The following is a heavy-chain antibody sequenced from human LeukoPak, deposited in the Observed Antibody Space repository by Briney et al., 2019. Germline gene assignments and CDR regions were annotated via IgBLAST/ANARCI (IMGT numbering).Heavy chain of an antibody. CDR1: GGSISSDTYF. V-gene: IGHV4-39*01. CDR3: ASEAHRGGGFDS. Sequence: SETLSLTCTVSGGSISSDTYFWGWIRQPAGEVLEWIANIYFTGNTYYNPSFKSRATISVDTSKNQFSLTLSSVTAADTAVYYCASEAHRGGGFDSWGQGTQVTVSS. CDR2: IYFTGNT. D-gene: IGHD3-16*01. J-gene: IGHJ4*02.